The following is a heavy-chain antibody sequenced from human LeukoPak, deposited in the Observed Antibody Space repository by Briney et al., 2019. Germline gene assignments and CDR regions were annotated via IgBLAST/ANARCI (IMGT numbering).Heavy chain of an antibody. Sequence: SETLSLTCTVSGGSIGSYYWSWIRQPPRKGLEWIGYIYYSGSTNYNPSLKSRVTISVDTSKNQFSLKLSSVTAADTAVYYCARDYWEVAATWGVYYYYMDVWGKGTTVTVSS. CDR1: GGSIGSYY. CDR3: ARDYWEVAATWGVYYYYMDV. J-gene: IGHJ6*03. CDR2: IYYSGST. D-gene: IGHD2-15*01. V-gene: IGHV4-59*01.